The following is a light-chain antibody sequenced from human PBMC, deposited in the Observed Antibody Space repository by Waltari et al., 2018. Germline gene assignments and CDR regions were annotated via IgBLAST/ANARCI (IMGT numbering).Light chain of an antibody. CDR3: ASFAGSNTL. J-gene: IGLJ2*01. V-gene: IGLV2-8*01. CDR1: SPALRVYHY. Sequence: QSALTQPPSAPGSPVQSVTISCTSTSPALRVYHYVSWYQQHPGKAPNLLIYEVSERPSGVPDRFSGSKSGITASLTVFGLQTEDEADYYCASFAGSNTLFGGGTKLTVL. CDR2: EVS.